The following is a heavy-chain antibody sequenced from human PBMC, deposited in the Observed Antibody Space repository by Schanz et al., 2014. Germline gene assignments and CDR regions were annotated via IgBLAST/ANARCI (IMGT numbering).Heavy chain of an antibody. Sequence: DVQLVDSGGGLVQPGGSLRLSCAASGFTVSNSYIHWVRQAPGKGLEWVSTINSSGSTYYEDSVRGRFTISRDDSMNTVYLQMNSLRSDDAAVYYCARAQGVIRLSYGVDDWGQGTTVTVSS. J-gene: IGHJ6*02. CDR2: INSSGST. CDR3: ARAQGVIRLSYGVDD. CDR1: GFTVSNSY. V-gene: IGHV3-53*04. D-gene: IGHD3-10*01.